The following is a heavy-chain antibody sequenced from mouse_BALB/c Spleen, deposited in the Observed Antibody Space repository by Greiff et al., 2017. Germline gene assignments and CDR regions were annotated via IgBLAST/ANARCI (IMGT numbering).Heavy chain of an antibody. CDR1: GFSLTSYG. V-gene: IGHV2-2*02. Sequence: QVQLKQSGPGLVQPSQSLSITCTVSGFSLTSYGVHWVRQSPGKGLEWLGVIWSGGSTDYNAAFISRLSISKDNSKSQVFFKMNSLQANDTAIYYCANSIYYDYGYYYAMDYWGQGTSVTVSS. D-gene: IGHD2-4*01. CDR2: IWSGGST. CDR3: ANSIYYDYGYYYAMDY. J-gene: IGHJ4*01.